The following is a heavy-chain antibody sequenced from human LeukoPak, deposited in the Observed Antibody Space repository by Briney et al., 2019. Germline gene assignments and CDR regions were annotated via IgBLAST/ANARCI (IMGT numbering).Heavy chain of an antibody. CDR3: ASCSGWGLYYYYYMDV. V-gene: IGHV4-4*07. D-gene: IGHD6-19*01. Sequence: PSETLSLTCTVSGGSISSYYWSWIRQPAGKGLEWIGRIYTSGSTNYNPSLKSRVTMSVDTSKNQFSLKLSSVTAADTAVYYCASCSGWGLYYYYYMDVWGKGTTVTVSS. J-gene: IGHJ6*03. CDR2: IYTSGST. CDR1: GGSISSYY.